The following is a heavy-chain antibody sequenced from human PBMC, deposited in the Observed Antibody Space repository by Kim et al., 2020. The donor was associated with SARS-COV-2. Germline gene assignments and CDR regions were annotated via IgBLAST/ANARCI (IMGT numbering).Heavy chain of an antibody. J-gene: IGHJ3*02. CDR3: TRVNPKPGGWYDGFD. V-gene: IGHV3-73*01. Sequence: GGSLRLSCAASGFTFSGSTMHWVRQASGKGLEWVGRIRSKANSYATAYAASVKNRFTISRDDSKNTADLQMNSLKTEDTAGYYCTRVNPKPGGWYDGFD. D-gene: IGHD6-19*01. CDR1: GFTFSGST. CDR2: IRSKANSYAT.